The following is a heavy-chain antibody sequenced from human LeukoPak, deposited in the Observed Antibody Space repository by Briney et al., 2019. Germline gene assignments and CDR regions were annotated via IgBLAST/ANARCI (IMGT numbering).Heavy chain of an antibody. CDR2: ISSSSSYI. J-gene: IGHJ5*02. Sequence: GGSLRLSCAASGFTFSSYSMNWVRQAPGKGLEWVSSISSSSSYIYYADSVKGRFTISRDNAKNSLYLQMNSLRAEDTAVYYCARDPDYYDSSGYPGSWFDPWGQGTLVTVSS. D-gene: IGHD3-22*01. V-gene: IGHV3-21*01. CDR1: GFTFSSYS. CDR3: ARDPDYYDSSGYPGSWFDP.